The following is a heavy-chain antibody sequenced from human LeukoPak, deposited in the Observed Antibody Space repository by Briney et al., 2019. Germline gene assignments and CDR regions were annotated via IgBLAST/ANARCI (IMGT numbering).Heavy chain of an antibody. CDR2: ISGSGGST. D-gene: IGHD3-9*01. J-gene: IGHJ6*02. CDR1: GFTFSSYA. V-gene: IGHV3-23*01. Sequence: GSLRLSCAASGFTFSSYAMSWVRQAPGKGLEWVSAISGSGGSTYYADSVKGRFTISRDNSKNTLYLQMNSLRAEDTAVYYCAKDMVPYYDFLTGDTLYYYGMDVWGQGTTVTVSS. CDR3: AKDMVPYYDFLTGDTLYYYGMDV.